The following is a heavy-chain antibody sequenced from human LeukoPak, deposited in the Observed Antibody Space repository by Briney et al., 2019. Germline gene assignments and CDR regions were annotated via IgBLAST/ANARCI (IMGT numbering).Heavy chain of an antibody. CDR3: ARTGSVLRWLQLLY. Sequence: SETLSLTCTVSGGSISSYYWSWIRQPPGKGLEWIGYIYTSGSTNYNPSLKSRVTISVDTSKNQFSLKLSSVTVADTAVYYCARTGSVLRWLQLLYWGQGTLVTVSS. J-gene: IGHJ4*02. CDR2: IYTSGST. D-gene: IGHD5-24*01. V-gene: IGHV4-4*09. CDR1: GGSISSYY.